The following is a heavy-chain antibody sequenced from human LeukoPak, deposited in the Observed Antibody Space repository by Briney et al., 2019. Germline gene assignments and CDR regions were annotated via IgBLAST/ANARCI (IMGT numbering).Heavy chain of an antibody. D-gene: IGHD3-3*01. V-gene: IGHV3-74*01. CDR1: GFTFSSYW. CDR2: TNRDGSST. CDR3: ARDSVEWYIFDY. J-gene: IGHJ4*02. Sequence: GGSLGLSCAASGFTFSSYWMHWVRQAPGKGPVWVARTNRDGSSTAYADSVKGRFIISKDNAKNTLYLLMNSLRAEDTAVYYCARDSVEWYIFDYWGQGTLVTVSS.